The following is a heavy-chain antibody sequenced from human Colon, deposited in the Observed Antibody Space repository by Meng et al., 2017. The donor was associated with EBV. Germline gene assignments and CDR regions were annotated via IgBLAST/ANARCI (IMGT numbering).Heavy chain of an antibody. V-gene: IGHV4-34*01. J-gene: IGHJ5*02. Sequence: SEGRVQPTETLPRRWAVLGWSFSDYYWTWLRHPPGKGLEWIGEIDHRGNTKYNPSLKSRVTISLDTSKKQFSLKVSSVTAADSAVYYCARRGPSGNFSPWSQGALVTVSS. D-gene: IGHD3-10*01. CDR3: ARRGPSGNFSP. CDR1: GWSFSDYY. CDR2: IDHRGNT.